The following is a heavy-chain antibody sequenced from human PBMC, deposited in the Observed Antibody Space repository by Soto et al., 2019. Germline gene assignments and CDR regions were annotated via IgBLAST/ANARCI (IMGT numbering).Heavy chain of an antibody. CDR3: AKQGIEVAGTDYFDY. CDR2: ISHDGSNA. CDR1: GFIFRSYG. D-gene: IGHD6-19*01. V-gene: IGHV3-30*18. Sequence: QVQLVESGGCVVQPGKSLRLSCAAAGFIFRSYGVHWVRQAPGKGLEWVAVISHDGSNAYYADAVNGRFTISRDNAKNTVYLQMNSLRAEDTAVYYCAKQGIEVAGTDYFDYWGQGALVTVAS. J-gene: IGHJ4*02.